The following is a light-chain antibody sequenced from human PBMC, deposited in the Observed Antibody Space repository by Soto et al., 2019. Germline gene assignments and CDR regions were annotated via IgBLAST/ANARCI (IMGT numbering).Light chain of an antibody. J-gene: IGKJ1*01. Sequence: EIVLTQSPGTLSLSPGDRTTLSCRASQSFNSNYLAWYQQKPGQPPRLLIYGTSSRATGIPDRFSGSGSGTDFTLTISRLEPEDFAVYYCQHYASSPWAFGQGTKVEIK. V-gene: IGKV3-20*01. CDR1: QSFNSNY. CDR3: QHYASSPWA. CDR2: GTS.